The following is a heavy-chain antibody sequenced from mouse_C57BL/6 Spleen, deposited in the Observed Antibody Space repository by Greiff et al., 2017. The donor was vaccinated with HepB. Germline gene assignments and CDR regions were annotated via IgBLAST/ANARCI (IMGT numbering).Heavy chain of an antibody. Sequence: VQLQQSGTVLARPGASVKMSCKTSGYTFTSYWMHWVKQRPGQGLEWIGAIYPGNSDTSYNQKFKGKAKLTAVTSASTAYMELSSLTNEDSAVYYGTRGGYYGSSSFDYWGQGTTLTVSS. V-gene: IGHV1-5*01. D-gene: IGHD1-1*01. CDR3: TRGGYYGSSSFDY. CDR2: IYPGNSDT. J-gene: IGHJ2*01. CDR1: GYTFTSYW.